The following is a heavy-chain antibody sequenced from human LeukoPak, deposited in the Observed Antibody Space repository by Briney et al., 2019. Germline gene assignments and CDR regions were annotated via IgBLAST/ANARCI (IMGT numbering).Heavy chain of an antibody. D-gene: IGHD5-18*01. J-gene: IGHJ4*02. CDR2: INSDGSST. CDR3: ARARYSYGHGGFDY. Sequence: PGGSLRLSCAASGFTFSSNWMHWVRQAPGKGLVWVSRINSDGSSTSYADSVKGRFTISRDNAKNTLYLQMNSLRAEDTAVYYCARARYSYGHGGFDYWGQGTLVTVSS. V-gene: IGHV3-74*01. CDR1: GFTFSSNW.